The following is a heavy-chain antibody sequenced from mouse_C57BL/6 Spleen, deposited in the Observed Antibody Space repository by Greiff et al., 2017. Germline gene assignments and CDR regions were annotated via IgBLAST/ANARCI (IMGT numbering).Heavy chain of an antibody. CDR2: IHPTSGST. Sequence: QVQLQQPGAELVKPGASVKLSCKASGYTFTSYWMHWVKQRPGQGLEWIGMIHPTSGSTNYNEKFKSKATLTVDKSSSTAYMQLSSLTSEDSAVYYCAREGYDYDVPFAYWGQGTLVTVSA. CDR3: AREGYDYDVPFAY. J-gene: IGHJ3*01. V-gene: IGHV1-64*01. D-gene: IGHD2-4*01. CDR1: GYTFTSYW.